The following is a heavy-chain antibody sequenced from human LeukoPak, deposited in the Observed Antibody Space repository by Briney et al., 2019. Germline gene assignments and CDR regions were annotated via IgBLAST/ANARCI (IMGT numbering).Heavy chain of an antibody. D-gene: IGHD3-22*01. CDR1: GFTVSSNY. J-gene: IGHJ4*02. CDR2: IYSGGST. CDR3: ARANYDSSGSFDY. Sequence: GGSLRLSCAASGFTVSSNYMSWVRQAPGKGLEWVSVIYSGGSTYYADSVKGRFTISRHNSENTLYLQMNSLRAEDTAVYYCARANYDSSGSFDYWGQGTLVTVSS. V-gene: IGHV3-53*04.